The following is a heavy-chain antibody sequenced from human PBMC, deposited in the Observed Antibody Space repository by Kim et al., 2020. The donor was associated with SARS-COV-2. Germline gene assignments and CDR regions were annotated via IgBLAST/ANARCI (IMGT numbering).Heavy chain of an antibody. J-gene: IGHJ4*02. V-gene: IGHV4-31*03. CDR3: ARSSGSYVDY. CDR1: GGSISSGGYY. D-gene: IGHD1-26*01. Sequence: SETLSLTCTVSGGSISSGGYYWSWIRQHPGKGLEWIGYIYYSGSTYYNPSLKSRVTISVDTSKNQFSLKLSSVTAADTAVYYCARSSGSYVDYWGQGTLVTVSS. CDR2: IYYSGST.